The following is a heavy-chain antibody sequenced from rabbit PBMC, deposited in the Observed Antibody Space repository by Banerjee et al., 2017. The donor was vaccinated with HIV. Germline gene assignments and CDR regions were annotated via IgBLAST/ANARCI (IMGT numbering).Heavy chain of an antibody. J-gene: IGHJ4*01. Sequence: QEQLVESGGGLVQPGGSLKLSCKASGFDFRSYGVSWVRQAPGKGLEWIGYIDPIFGNTYYASWVNGRFTISSHNAQNTLYLQLNSLTDADTATYFCVRGGVVAEMGVNLRGPGTLVTVS. CDR2: IDPIFGNT. D-gene: IGHD4-1*01. CDR3: VRGGVVAEMGVNL. CDR1: GFDFRSYG. V-gene: IGHV1S47*01.